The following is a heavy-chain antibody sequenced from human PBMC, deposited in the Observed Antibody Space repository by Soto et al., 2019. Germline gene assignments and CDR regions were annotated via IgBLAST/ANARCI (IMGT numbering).Heavy chain of an antibody. V-gene: IGHV4-61*01. D-gene: IGHD3-3*01. J-gene: IGHJ5*02. CDR2: IYYSGST. CDR3: ARNVYERITIFGRGQGWFDP. Sequence: QVQLQESGPGLVKPSETLSLTCTVSGGSVSSGSYYWSWIRQPPGKGLEWIGYIYYSGSTNYNPSLKSRVTISVDTSKNQFSLKLSSVTAADTAVYYCARNVYERITIFGRGQGWFDPWGQGTLVTVSS. CDR1: GGSVSSGSYY.